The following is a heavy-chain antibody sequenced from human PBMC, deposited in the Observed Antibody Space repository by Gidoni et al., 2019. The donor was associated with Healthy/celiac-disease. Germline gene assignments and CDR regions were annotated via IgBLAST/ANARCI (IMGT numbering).Heavy chain of an antibody. CDR1: GFTFSSYA. D-gene: IGHD5-18*01. J-gene: IGHJ4*02. Sequence: EVQLLESGGGLVQPGGSLRLSCAASGFTFSSYAMSWVRQAPGKGLEWVSAISGSGGSTYYADSVKGRFTISRDNSKNTLYLQMNSLRAEDTAVYYCAKTLVIFLYLRGQIQPPGDWGQGTLVTVSS. CDR2: ISGSGGST. CDR3: AKTLVIFLYLRGQIQPPGD. V-gene: IGHV3-23*01.